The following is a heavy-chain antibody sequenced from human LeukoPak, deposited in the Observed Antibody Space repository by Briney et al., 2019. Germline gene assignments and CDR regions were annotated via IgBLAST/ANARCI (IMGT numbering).Heavy chain of an antibody. J-gene: IGHJ6*02. Sequence: PGGSLRLSCAASGFTVSSNYMSWVRQAPGKGLEWVSVIYSGGSTYYADSVKGRFTISRDNSKNTLYLQMNSLRAEDTAVYYCAKNYDSGRGVPYGMDVWGQGTTVTVSS. D-gene: IGHD3-10*01. V-gene: IGHV3-66*01. CDR1: GFTVSSNY. CDR2: IYSGGST. CDR3: AKNYDSGRGVPYGMDV.